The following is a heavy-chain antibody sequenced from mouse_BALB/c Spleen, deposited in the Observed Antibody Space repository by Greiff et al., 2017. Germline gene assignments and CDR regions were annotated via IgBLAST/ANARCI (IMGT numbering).Heavy chain of an antibody. CDR3: ARHAITTVPVYYFDY. CDR2: ISSGGSYT. V-gene: IGHV5-6*01. J-gene: IGHJ2*01. D-gene: IGHD1-1*01. CDR1: GFTFSSYG. Sequence: EVKVVESGGDLVKPGGSLKLSCAASGFTFSSYGMSWVRQTPDKRLEWVATISSGGSYTYYPDSVKGRFTISRDNAKNTLYLQMSSLKSEDTAMYYCARHAITTVPVYYFDYWGQGTTLTVSS.